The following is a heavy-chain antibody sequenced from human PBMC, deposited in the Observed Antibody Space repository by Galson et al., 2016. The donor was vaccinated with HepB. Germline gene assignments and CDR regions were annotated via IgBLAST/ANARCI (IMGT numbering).Heavy chain of an antibody. CDR2: IYSGGNT. D-gene: IGHD1-7*01. J-gene: IGHJ4*02. CDR1: GFAVSSNY. CDR3: VRSSSFNWNYDYYFDY. V-gene: IGHV3-53*01. Sequence: SLRLSCAASGFAVSSNYMSWVRQAPGKGLKWVSVIYSGGNTFYTDSVKGRFTISRDNSKNTLYLQMNSLRVEDTAVYYCVRSSSFNWNYDYYFDYWGRGTLVTVSS.